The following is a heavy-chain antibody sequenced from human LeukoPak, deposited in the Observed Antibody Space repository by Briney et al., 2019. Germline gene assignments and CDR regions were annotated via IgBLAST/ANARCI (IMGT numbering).Heavy chain of an antibody. Sequence: GGSLRLSCAASRFTFSSYAMSWVRQAPGKGLEWVSAISGSGGSTYYADSVKGRFTISRDNSKNTLFLQMDSLRAEDTAVYYCAKDRFLGSSWYYFDYWGQGTLVTISS. CDR3: AKDRFLGSSWYYFDY. V-gene: IGHV3-23*01. CDR1: RFTFSSYA. D-gene: IGHD6-13*01. CDR2: ISGSGGST. J-gene: IGHJ4*02.